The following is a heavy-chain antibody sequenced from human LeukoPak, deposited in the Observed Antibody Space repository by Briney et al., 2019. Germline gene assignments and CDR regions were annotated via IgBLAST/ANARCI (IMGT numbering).Heavy chain of an antibody. V-gene: IGHV3-74*01. J-gene: IGHJ6*02. Sequence: GGSLRLSCAASGFTFSTYGMNWVRQAPGKGLVWVSRIASDGSSTTYADSVKGRFSISRDNAKNTLYLQMNSLRAEDTALYHCARNNGMDVWGQGTTVIVSS. CDR2: IASDGSST. CDR3: ARNNGMDV. CDR1: GFTFSTYG.